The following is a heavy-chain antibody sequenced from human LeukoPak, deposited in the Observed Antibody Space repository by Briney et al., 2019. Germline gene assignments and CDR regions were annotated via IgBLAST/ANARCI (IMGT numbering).Heavy chain of an antibody. D-gene: IGHD1-14*01. V-gene: IGHV3-74*01. CDR1: DSPSVATG. CDR3: ARGRKDWYVDL. J-gene: IGHJ2*01. CDR2: INSDGSST. Sequence: GGSLDSPVQPLDSPSVATGCTGSAKLQGRGWWVSRINSDGSSTSYADSVKGRFTISRDNAKNTLYLQMNSLRAEDTAVHYCARGRKDWYVDLWGRGTLVTVSS.